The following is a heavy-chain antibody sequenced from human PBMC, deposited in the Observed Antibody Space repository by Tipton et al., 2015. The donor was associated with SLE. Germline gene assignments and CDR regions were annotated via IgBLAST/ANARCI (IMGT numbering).Heavy chain of an antibody. CDR2: TNPNTGGS. D-gene: IGHD7-27*01. Sequence: QLVQSGPEVKEPGDSVTVSCKTSGYTFSDYYMHWVRQAPGQGLEWMGWTNPNTGGSIYAQKFQGRVTMTRDTSINTAYMEMRGLRSDDTALYYCAREGRRAGDYHFDFWGQGTLVTVSS. CDR3: AREGRRAGDYHFDF. J-gene: IGHJ4*02. V-gene: IGHV1-2*02. CDR1: GYTFSDYY.